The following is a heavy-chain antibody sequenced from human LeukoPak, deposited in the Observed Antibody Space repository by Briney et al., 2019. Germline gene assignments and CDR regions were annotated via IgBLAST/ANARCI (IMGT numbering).Heavy chain of an antibody. D-gene: IGHD3-10*01. V-gene: IGHV3-30*02. CDR1: RFTFSSYG. J-gene: IGHJ3*02. Sequence: GGSLRLSCAASRFTFSSYGMHWVRQAPGKGLEWVAYIQYDGSNEQYADSVKGRFTISRDNSKNTLYLQMNSLRAEDTAVYYCAKDGTMVRGPDAFDIWGQGTMVTVSS. CDR3: AKDGTMVRGPDAFDI. CDR2: IQYDGSNE.